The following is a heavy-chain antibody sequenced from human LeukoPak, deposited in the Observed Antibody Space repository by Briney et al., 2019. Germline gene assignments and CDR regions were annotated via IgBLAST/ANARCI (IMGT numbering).Heavy chain of an antibody. D-gene: IGHD3-3*01. J-gene: IGHJ5*02. CDR3: ARGVPGVTIQNWFDP. V-gene: IGHV1-18*04. CDR2: ISTYNGNT. Sequence: ASVKVSCKASGYTFTSNGISWVRQAPGQGLEWMGWISTYNGNTNYAEKLQGRVTMTTDTPTSTAYMELRTLRSDDTAVYYCARGVPGVTIQNWFDPWGQGTLVTVSS. CDR1: GYTFTSNG.